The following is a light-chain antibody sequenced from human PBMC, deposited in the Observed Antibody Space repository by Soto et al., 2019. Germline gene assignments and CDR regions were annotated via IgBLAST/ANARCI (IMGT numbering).Light chain of an antibody. V-gene: IGLV2-23*01. CDR3: CSYAGSSPPYV. J-gene: IGLJ1*01. Sequence: QSALTQPASVSGSPGQSITISCTGTSSDVGSYNLVSWYRQHPGKAPKLMIYEGSKRPSGVPNRFSGSKSGNTASLTISGLQAEDEADYYCCSYAGSSPPYVFGTGTKVTVL. CDR2: EGS. CDR1: SSDVGSYNL.